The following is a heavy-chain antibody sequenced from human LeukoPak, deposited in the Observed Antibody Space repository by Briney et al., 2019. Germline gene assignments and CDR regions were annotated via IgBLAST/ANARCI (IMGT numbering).Heavy chain of an antibody. CDR2: IYNAKNN. CDR1: GPSTSISY. J-gene: IGHJ4*02. CDR3: AETDGWPGFDF. Sequence: SDTLSLTCSLSGPSTSISYWSWIRQFPGGTLECIGNIYNAKNNKYNPSLASRVTISVDTSRNQFSLSLPSLTAADTAIYYCAETDGWPGFDFWGPGALVTVSS. D-gene: IGHD6-19*01. V-gene: IGHV4-59*08.